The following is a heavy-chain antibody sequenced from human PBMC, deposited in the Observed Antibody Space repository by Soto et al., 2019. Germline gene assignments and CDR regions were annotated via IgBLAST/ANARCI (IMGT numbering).Heavy chain of an antibody. Sequence: LPCSVSDGSISSLGYYWSWNRQHPGKGLEWIGYIYYSGSTYYNTSLKSRVTISVDTSKNQFSLKLSSVTAADTAVYYCAREVRSTTGKKWFGYRGQGTFVSVSS. CDR2: IYYSGST. CDR1: DGSISSLGYY. D-gene: IGHD1-1*01. CDR3: AREVRSTTGKKWFGY. J-gene: IGHJ4*02. V-gene: IGHV4-31*03.